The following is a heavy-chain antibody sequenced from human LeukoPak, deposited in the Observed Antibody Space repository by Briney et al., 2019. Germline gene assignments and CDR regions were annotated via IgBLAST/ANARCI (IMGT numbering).Heavy chain of an antibody. CDR2: ISYDGSNK. CDR1: GFTFSSYA. J-gene: IGHJ3*02. V-gene: IGHV3-30-3*01. Sequence: GGSLRLSCAASGFTFSSYAMHWVRQAPGKGLEWVAVISYDGSNKYYADSVKGRFTISRDNSKDTLYLQMNSLRAEDTAVYYCARDTDDSSGYYYVGAFDIWGQGTMVTVSS. D-gene: IGHD3-22*01. CDR3: ARDTDDSSGYYYVGAFDI.